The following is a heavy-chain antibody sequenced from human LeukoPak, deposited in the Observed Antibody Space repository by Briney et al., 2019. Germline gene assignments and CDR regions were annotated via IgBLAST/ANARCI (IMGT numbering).Heavy chain of an antibody. CDR1: GFTFSSYG. V-gene: IGHV3-30*02. CDR3: AKTRGHPNPTDY. D-gene: IGHD2-2*01. J-gene: IGHJ4*02. CDR2: IRYDGSNK. Sequence: GGSLRLSCAASGFTFSSYGMHWVRQAPGKGLEWVAFIRYDGSNKYYADSVKGRFTISRDNSKNTLYLQMNSLRAEDTAVYYWAKTRGHPNPTDYGAQGTLVTVSS.